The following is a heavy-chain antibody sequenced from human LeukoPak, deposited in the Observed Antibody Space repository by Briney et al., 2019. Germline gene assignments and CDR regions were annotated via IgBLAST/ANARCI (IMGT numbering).Heavy chain of an antibody. V-gene: IGHV3-30-3*01. J-gene: IGHJ6*03. CDR1: GFTFSSYA. CDR2: ISYDGSNK. Sequence: GGSLRLSCAASGFTFSSYAMHWVRQAPGKGLEWVAVISYDGSNKYYADSVKGRFTISRDNSKNTLYLQMNSLRAEDTAVYYCARGPELGPNYYYYYMDVWGKGTTVTVSS. CDR3: ARGPELGPNYYYYYMDV. D-gene: IGHD7-27*01.